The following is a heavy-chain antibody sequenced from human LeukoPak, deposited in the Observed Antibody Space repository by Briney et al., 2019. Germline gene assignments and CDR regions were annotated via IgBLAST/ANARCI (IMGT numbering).Heavy chain of an antibody. V-gene: IGHV3-33*08. D-gene: IGHD4-17*01. J-gene: IGHJ4*02. CDR3: ATGGVYGDYRRSTTYYFDY. Sequence: PGGSLRLSCAASGFTFSSYAMHWVRQAPGKGLEWVAVIWYDGSNKYYADSVKGRFTISRDNSKNTLYLQMNSLRAEDTAVYYCATGGVYGDYRRSTTYYFDYWGQGTLVTVSS. CDR1: GFTFSSYA. CDR2: IWYDGSNK.